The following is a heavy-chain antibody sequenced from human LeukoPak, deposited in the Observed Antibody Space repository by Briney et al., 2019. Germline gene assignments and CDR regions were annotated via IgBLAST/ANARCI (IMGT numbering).Heavy chain of an antibody. Sequence: ASVKVSCKASGDTFTSYGISWVRQAPGQGLEWMGWISAYNGNTNYAQKLQGRVTMTTDTSTSTAYMELRSLRSDDTAVYYCARVGSGNYYYYYYMDVWGKGTTVTVSS. CDR1: GDTFTSYG. V-gene: IGHV1-18*01. J-gene: IGHJ6*03. D-gene: IGHD3-3*01. CDR3: ARVGSGNYYYYYYMDV. CDR2: ISAYNGNT.